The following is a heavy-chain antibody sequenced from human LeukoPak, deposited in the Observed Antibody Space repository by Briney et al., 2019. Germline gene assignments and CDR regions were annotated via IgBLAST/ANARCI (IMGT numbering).Heavy chain of an antibody. CDR2: IYYSGNT. D-gene: IGHD3-16*02. CDR1: GGSITSYY. J-gene: IGHJ4*02. Sequence: TASETLSLTCTVSGGSITSYYWSWIRQPPGKGLEWIGYIYYSGNTNYNPSLKSRVTISVDTSKNQFSLKLSSVTAADTAVYYCARSPSVLRLGELSSPLNYWGQGALVT. CDR3: ARSPSVLRLGELSSPLNY. V-gene: IGHV4-59*01.